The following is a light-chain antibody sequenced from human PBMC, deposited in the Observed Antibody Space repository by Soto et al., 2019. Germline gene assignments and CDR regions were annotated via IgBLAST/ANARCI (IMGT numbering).Light chain of an antibody. V-gene: IGLV7-46*01. CDR3: LLSSKL. CDR2: DTS. J-gene: IGLJ2*01. Sequence: QAVVTQEPSLTVSPGGTVTLTCGSSTGAVTSGHYPYWFQQKPGQAPRTLIYDTSNKHSWTPARFSGSLLGGKAALTLSGAQPEDEAEYYCLLSSKLFGGGTQLTVL. CDR1: TGAVTSGHY.